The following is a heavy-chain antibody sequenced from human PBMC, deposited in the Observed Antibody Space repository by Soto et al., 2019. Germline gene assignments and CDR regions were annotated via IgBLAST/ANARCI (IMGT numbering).Heavy chain of an antibody. CDR2: IYTSGST. J-gene: IGHJ4*02. CDR3: ARTVGAAYYFDF. D-gene: IGHD1-26*01. V-gene: IGHV4-4*07. Sequence: PSETLSFPCTASGDSMSKCYWSWIRQPAGKGLESIGRIYTSGSTNYTPDLRCRVNMSIDTSNNHFSLNLKAVTAADAAVYYCARTVGAAYYFDFWGQGALVT. CDR1: GDSMSKCY.